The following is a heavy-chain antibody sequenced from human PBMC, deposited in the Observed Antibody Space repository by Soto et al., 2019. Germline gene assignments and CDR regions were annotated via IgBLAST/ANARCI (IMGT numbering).Heavy chain of an antibody. J-gene: IGHJ6*02. Sequence: QVQLVQSGAEVKKPGSSVKVSYKASGGTFSSYAISWVRQAPGQGLVWMGGIIPIFGTANYAQKFQGRVTITADKSTSTAYMELSSLRSEDTAVYYCARDGRYCSSTSCYYYYGMDVWGQGTTVTVSS. CDR3: ARDGRYCSSTSCYYYYGMDV. D-gene: IGHD2-2*01. CDR1: GGTFSSYA. V-gene: IGHV1-69*06. CDR2: IIPIFGTA.